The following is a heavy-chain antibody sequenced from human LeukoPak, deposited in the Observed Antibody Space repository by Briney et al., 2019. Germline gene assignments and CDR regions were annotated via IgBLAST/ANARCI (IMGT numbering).Heavy chain of an antibody. D-gene: IGHD6-6*01. CDR2: VSGSGGAT. CDR3: ATFLAVIAARDSLYFQH. Sequence: PGGSLRLSCGASGFTFSKYAMSWVRQAPGKGLEWVSGVSGSGGATYYADSVKGRFTISRDNSKNTLHLQMNSLRAEDTAVYYCATFLAVIAARDSLYFQHWGQGTLVSVSS. J-gene: IGHJ1*01. CDR1: GFTFSKYA. V-gene: IGHV3-23*01.